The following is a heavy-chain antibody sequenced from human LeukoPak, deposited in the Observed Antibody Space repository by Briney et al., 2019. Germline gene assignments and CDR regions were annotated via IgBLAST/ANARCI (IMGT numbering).Heavy chain of an antibody. D-gene: IGHD1-7*01. CDR2: ISGNGGNT. V-gene: IGHV3-43*02. Sequence: GSLRLSCAASGFTFDDYAMHWVRQVPGKGLEWVSLISGNGGNTYYADSVKGRFTISRDNSKNSLYLQMNSLRTEDTALYYCAKDISNWNSRHFDYWRQGTLVTVSS. CDR1: GFTFDDYA. CDR3: AKDISNWNSRHFDY. J-gene: IGHJ4*02.